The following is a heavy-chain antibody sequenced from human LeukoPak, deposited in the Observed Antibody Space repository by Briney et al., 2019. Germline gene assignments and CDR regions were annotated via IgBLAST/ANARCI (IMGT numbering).Heavy chain of an antibody. V-gene: IGHV3-23*01. D-gene: IGHD2-2*02. Sequence: PGGSLRLSPVSSVHTFSRYAVSWVRDAPGKGREWGSDLSGKVGSTYYADSVKGGFSISRDNSQNTLYLHKKTLRAADTPVYYCARDQLGGCCSSSRCYTSFNSWGQGTLVTVPS. CDR1: VHTFSRYA. J-gene: IGHJ5*02. CDR2: LSGKVGST. CDR3: ARDQLGGCCSSSRCYTSFNS.